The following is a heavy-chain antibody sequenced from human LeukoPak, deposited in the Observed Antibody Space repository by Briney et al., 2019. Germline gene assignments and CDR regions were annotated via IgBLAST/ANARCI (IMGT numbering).Heavy chain of an antibody. CDR1: GGSVSSSNYY. D-gene: IGHD6-6*01. CDR2: IYYSGNT. V-gene: IGHV4-39*07. J-gene: IGHJ3*02. Sequence: SETLSLTCTVSGGSVSSSNYYWGWIRQPPGKGLEWIGSIYYSGNTFYNPSLKSRVTISVDTSKNQFSLKLSSVTAADTAVYYCARVVVAARPREAFDIWGQGTMVTVSS. CDR3: ARVVVAARPREAFDI.